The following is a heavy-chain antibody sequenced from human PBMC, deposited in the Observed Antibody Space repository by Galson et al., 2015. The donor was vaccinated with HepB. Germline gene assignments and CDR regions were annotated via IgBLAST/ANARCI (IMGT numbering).Heavy chain of an antibody. D-gene: IGHD1-26*01. CDR1: GYSFTTYY. V-gene: IGHV1-46*03. CDR3: ARDLRMNEWELPDY. J-gene: IGHJ4*02. CDR2: INPSADTT. Sequence: SCKASGYSFTTYYIHWVRQAPGQGLEWMGIINPSADTTSYAEKFQGRVSITRDTSTTTVFMELSSLRSEDTAVYYCARDLRMNEWELPDYWGQGTLVIVSS.